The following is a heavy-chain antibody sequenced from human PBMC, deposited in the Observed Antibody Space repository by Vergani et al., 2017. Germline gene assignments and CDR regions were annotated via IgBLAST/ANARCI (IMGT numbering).Heavy chain of an antibody. CDR3: ARAGQYGSGTYRSSGVGV. Sequence: EVQLVESGGGLVQPGRSLRLSCAASGFTFDDYAMHWVRQAPGKGLEWVSGINWNSDSIAYADSVKGRFTISRDNARKRLFLDMDDLRAEDTAVYFCARAGQYGSGTYRSSGVGVWGQGTSVTVSS. D-gene: IGHD3-10*01. J-gene: IGHJ6*02. CDR1: GFTFDDYA. CDR2: INWNSDSI. V-gene: IGHV3-9*01.